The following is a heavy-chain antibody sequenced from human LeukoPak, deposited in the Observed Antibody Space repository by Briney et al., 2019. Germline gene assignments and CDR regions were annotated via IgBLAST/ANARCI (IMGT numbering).Heavy chain of an antibody. CDR2: IYHSGST. D-gene: IGHD3-10*01. J-gene: IGHJ5*02. CDR3: ARATELFDP. Sequence: PSETLSLTCTVSGYSISSGYYWGWIRQPPGKGLGWIGSIYHSGSTYYNPSLKSRVTISVDTSKNQFSLKPSSVTAADTAVYYCARATELFDPWGQGTLVTVSS. V-gene: IGHV4-38-2*02. CDR1: GYSISSGYY.